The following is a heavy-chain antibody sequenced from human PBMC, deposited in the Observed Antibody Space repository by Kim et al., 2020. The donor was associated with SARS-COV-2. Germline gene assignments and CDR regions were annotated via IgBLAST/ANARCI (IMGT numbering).Heavy chain of an antibody. J-gene: IGHJ6*02. V-gene: IGHV3-74*01. CDR3: AREFGYSSRYLTYYYGMDG. Sequence: GRLTISRDNAKNTLYLQMNRLRAEDTAVYYCAREFGYSSRYLTYYYGMDGWGQGTTVTVSS. D-gene: IGHD6-13*01.